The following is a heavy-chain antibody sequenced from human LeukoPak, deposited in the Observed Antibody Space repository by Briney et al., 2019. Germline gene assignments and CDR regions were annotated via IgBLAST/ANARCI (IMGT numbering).Heavy chain of an antibody. J-gene: IGHJ3*02. Sequence: PGGSLRLSCAASGFTFSSYSMNWVRQAPGKGLEWVSSISSSGSYIYYADSVKGRFTISRDNAKNSLYLQMNSLRAEDTAVYYCARSDAFDIWGQGTMVTVSS. CDR3: ARSDAFDI. CDR1: GFTFSSYS. CDR2: ISSSGSYI. V-gene: IGHV3-21*01.